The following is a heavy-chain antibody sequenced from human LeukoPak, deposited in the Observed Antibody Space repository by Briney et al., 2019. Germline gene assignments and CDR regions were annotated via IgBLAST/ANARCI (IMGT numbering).Heavy chain of an antibody. CDR1: GFTFSNYG. Sequence: GGSLRLSCAASGFTFSNYGMHWVRQAPGKGLEWVAFIRYDGSNKYDADSVKGRFTISRDNSKNTLYLQMNSLRSEDTAVYYCAKDLGVLWFGELLSPDMDVWGKGTTVTISS. V-gene: IGHV3-30*02. CDR2: IRYDGSNK. D-gene: IGHD3-10*01. J-gene: IGHJ6*03. CDR3: AKDLGVLWFGELLSPDMDV.